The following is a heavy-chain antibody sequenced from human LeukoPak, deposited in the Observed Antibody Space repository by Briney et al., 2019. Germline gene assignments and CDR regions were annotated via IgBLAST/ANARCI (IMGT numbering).Heavy chain of an antibody. Sequence: SGGSLRLSCAASGFTFSSYGMHWVRQAPGKGLEWVAVISYDGSNKYYADSVKGRFTISSDNSKNTLYLQMNSLRAEDTAVYYCAKGKLPLYYFDYWGQGTLVTVSS. D-gene: IGHD1-26*01. CDR2: ISYDGSNK. CDR3: AKGKLPLYYFDY. J-gene: IGHJ4*02. CDR1: GFTFSSYG. V-gene: IGHV3-30*18.